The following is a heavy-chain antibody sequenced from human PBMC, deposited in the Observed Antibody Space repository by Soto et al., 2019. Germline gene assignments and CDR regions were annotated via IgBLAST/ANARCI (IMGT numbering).Heavy chain of an antibody. Sequence: SVKVSCKASEFTFSRSAVQWVRQARGQRLEWIGWIVVGSGNTNYAQKLQERVTITRDTSTSTAYMELSSLRSDDTAMYYCAAGLQVLKYRHYDHSGQGPLFTVSS. J-gene: IGHJ4*02. CDR1: EFTFSRSA. D-gene: IGHD3-16*02. CDR2: IVVGSGNT. V-gene: IGHV1-58*01. CDR3: AAGLQVLKYRHYDH.